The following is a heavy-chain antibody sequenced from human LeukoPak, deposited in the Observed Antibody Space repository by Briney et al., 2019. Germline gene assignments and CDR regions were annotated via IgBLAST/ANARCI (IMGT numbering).Heavy chain of an antibody. Sequence: ASVKVSCKASGYTFTRNALIWVRQAPGQGLEWMGWISTNTGNPTYAQGFTGRFVFSLDTSVRTAYLQISSLKTEDTAVYYCARGLGYSSSWYRGAGSWFDPWGQGTLVTVSS. CDR3: ARGLGYSSSWYRGAGSWFDP. V-gene: IGHV7-4-1*02. CDR2: ISTNTGNP. D-gene: IGHD6-13*01. J-gene: IGHJ5*02. CDR1: GYTFTRNA.